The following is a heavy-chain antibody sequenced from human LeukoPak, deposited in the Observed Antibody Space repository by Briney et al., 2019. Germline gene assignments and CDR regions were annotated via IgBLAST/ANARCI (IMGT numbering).Heavy chain of an antibody. V-gene: IGHV4-39*07. J-gene: IGHJ3*02. CDR3: AGRTDAFDI. Sequence: PSETLSLTCTVSGGSISSSIYYWGWIRQPPGKGLEWIGSIYYSGSTYYNPSLKCRVTISVDTSKNQFSLKVSSVTAADTAVYYCAGRTDAFDIWGQGTMVTVSS. CDR1: GGSISSSIYY. CDR2: IYYSGST.